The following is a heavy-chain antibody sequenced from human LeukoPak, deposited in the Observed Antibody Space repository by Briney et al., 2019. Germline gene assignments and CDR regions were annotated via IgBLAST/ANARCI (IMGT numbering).Heavy chain of an antibody. CDR2: IKQDGSDK. V-gene: IGHV3-7*01. Sequence: QPGGSLRLSCAASGFTFSAYWMSWVRQAPGKGLEWVAYIKQDGSDKYYVDSVKGRFTISRDNAQNSLYLQMGSLRAEDTAVYYCARMGGSNRNREVNWFDPWGQGTLVTVSS. CDR3: ARMGGSNRNREVNWFDP. CDR1: GFTFSAYW. J-gene: IGHJ5*02. D-gene: IGHD1-14*01.